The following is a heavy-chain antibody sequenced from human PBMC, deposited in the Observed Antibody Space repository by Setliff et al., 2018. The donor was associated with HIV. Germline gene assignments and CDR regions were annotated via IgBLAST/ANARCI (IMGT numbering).Heavy chain of an antibody. CDR3: ARRVYYDFWSGYYLSISEWFDP. CDR1: GGSINSRDYS. CDR2: LPHSGVT. D-gene: IGHD3-3*01. J-gene: IGHJ5*02. V-gene: IGHV4-39*01. Sequence: SETLSLTCTVSGGSINSRDYSWGWIRQPPGKGLEWIVSLPHSGVTYYNPSLRSRVTTSVDTSKNQFSLKLRSVTVADTAVYYCARRVYYDFWSGYYLSISEWFDPWGQGILVTVSS.